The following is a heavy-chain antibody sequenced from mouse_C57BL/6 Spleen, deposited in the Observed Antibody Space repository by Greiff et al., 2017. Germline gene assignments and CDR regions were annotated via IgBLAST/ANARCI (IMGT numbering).Heavy chain of an antibody. J-gene: IGHJ4*01. CDR1: GYTFTSYG. CDR2: IYPRSGNT. V-gene: IGHV1-81*01. Sequence: VKLMESGAELARPGASVKLSCKASGYTFTSYGISWVKQRTGQGLEWIGEIYPRSGNTYYNEKFKGKATLTADKSSSTAYMELRSLTSEDSAVYFCARWTYAMDYWGQGTSVTVSS. CDR3: ARWTYAMDY.